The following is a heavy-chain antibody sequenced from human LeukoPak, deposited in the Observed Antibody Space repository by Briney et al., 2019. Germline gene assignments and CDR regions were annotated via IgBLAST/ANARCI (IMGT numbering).Heavy chain of an antibody. CDR1: GFTFSTYS. CDR2: ISSSSGYI. CDR3: AGGSLPWGAFDN. D-gene: IGHD2-2*01. Sequence: PGGSLRLSCAASGFTFSTYSMNGVRQAPGKGLEWVSSISSSSGYIYYADSVKGRFTISRDNAKHSLYLQMNSLRAEDTAVYYCAGGSLPWGAFDNWGHGIIVTVSS. J-gene: IGHJ3*02. V-gene: IGHV3-21*01.